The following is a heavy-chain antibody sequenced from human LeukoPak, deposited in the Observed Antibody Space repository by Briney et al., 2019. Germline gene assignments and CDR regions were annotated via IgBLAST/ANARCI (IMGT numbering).Heavy chain of an antibody. CDR3: ARDGAPIMITFGGVSEYYYYGMDV. D-gene: IGHD3-16*01. CDR2: IIPILGIA. CDR1: GGTFSSYA. V-gene: IGHV1-69*04. J-gene: IGHJ6*02. Sequence: SVKVSCKASGGTFSSYAISWVRQAPGQGLEWMGRIIPILGIANYAQKFQGRVTITADKSTSTAYMELRSLRSDDTAVYYCARDGAPIMITFGGVSEYYYYGMDVWGQGTTVTVSS.